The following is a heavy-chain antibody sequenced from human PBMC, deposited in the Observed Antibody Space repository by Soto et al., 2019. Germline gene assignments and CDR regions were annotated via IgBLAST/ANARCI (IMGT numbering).Heavy chain of an antibody. V-gene: IGHV4-34*01. CDR2: ISRSGTT. J-gene: IGHJ5*02. CDR1: GGYFNDNY. Sequence: QVQLQQWGAGLLKPSETLSLSCAVYGGYFNDNYYTWFRQPPGKGLEWIGEISRSGTTKYIPSLKSRASTSFDTSKTQASLKVTSVTAADTAVDYCATSRWLGTQVELWGQEALVSVSS. CDR3: ATSRWLGTQVEL. D-gene: IGHD3-10*01.